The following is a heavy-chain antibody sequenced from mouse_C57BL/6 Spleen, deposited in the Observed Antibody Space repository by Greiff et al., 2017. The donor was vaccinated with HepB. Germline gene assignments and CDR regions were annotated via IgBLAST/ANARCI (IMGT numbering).Heavy chain of an antibody. CDR1: GYTFTGYW. Sequence: QVQLKQSGAELMKPGASVKLSCKATGYTFTGYWIEWVKQRPGHGLEWIGEILPGSGSTNYNEKFKGKATFTADTSSNTAYMQLSSLTTEDSAIYYCARYESDDYDDYYAMDYWGQGTSVTVSS. V-gene: IGHV1-9*01. J-gene: IGHJ4*01. CDR2: ILPGSGST. CDR3: ARYESDDYDDYYAMDY. D-gene: IGHD2-4*01.